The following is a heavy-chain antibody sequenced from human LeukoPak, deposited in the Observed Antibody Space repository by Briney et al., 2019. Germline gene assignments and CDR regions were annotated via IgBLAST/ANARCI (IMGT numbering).Heavy chain of an antibody. Sequence: ASVEVSCKASGYTFTSYYMHWVRQAPGQGLEWMGWINPNSGGTNYAQKFQGRVTMTRDTSISTAYMELSRLRSDDTAVYYCARGGRPDYGDIYYYYYYMDVWGKGTTVTVSS. J-gene: IGHJ6*03. CDR3: ARGGRPDYGDIYYYYYYMDV. CDR1: GYTFTSYY. V-gene: IGHV1-2*02. CDR2: INPNSGGT. D-gene: IGHD4-17*01.